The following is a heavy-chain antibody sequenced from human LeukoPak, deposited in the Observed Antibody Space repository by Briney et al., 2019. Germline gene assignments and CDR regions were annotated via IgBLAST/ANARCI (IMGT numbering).Heavy chain of an antibody. Sequence: GGSLRLSCAASGFTFSSYWMSWVRQAPGKGLEWVAGILQDGREKTYADSVKGRFTISRDYSRNMLYLQMDSLRAGDTASYYCAKDYSLYCSSASCYTPFDYWGQGALVTVSS. D-gene: IGHD2-2*02. V-gene: IGHV3-7*01. CDR1: GFTFSSYW. CDR2: ILQDGREK. CDR3: AKDYSLYCSSASCYTPFDY. J-gene: IGHJ4*02.